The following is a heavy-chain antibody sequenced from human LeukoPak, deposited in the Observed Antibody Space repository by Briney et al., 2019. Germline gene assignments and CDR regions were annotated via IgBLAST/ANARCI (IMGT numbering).Heavy chain of an antibody. D-gene: IGHD1-1*01. CDR1: GFTFDDYA. Sequence: PGRSLRLSCAASGFTFDDYAMHWVRQAPGKGLEWVSGISWNSGSIGYADSVKGRFTISRDNAKNSLYLQMESLRAEDTAVYYCAKPTTGILRGFDYWGQGTLVTVSS. CDR2: ISWNSGSI. V-gene: IGHV3-9*01. J-gene: IGHJ4*02. CDR3: AKPTTGILRGFDY.